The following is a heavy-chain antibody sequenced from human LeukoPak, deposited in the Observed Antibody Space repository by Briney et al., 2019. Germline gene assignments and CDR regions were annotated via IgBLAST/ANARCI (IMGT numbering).Heavy chain of an antibody. Sequence: GASVKVSCQASGYTFTGYYMHWVRQAPGQGLEWMGWINPNSGGTNYAQKFQGRVTMTRDTSISTAYMELSRLRSDDTAVYYCARVAVTTAIRFDPWGQGTLVTVSS. CDR2: INPNSGGT. J-gene: IGHJ5*02. V-gene: IGHV1-2*02. D-gene: IGHD4-17*01. CDR3: ARVAVTTAIRFDP. CDR1: GYTFTGYY.